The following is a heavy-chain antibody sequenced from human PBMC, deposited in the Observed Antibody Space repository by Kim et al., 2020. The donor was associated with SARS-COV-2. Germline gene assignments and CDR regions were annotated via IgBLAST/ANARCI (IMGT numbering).Heavy chain of an antibody. V-gene: IGHV4-31*03. CDR2: IYYSGST. CDR3: AREYYGSGALGSLYYYGMDG. CDR1: GGSISSGGYY. D-gene: IGHD3-10*01. Sequence: SETLSLTCTVSGGSISSGGYYWSWIRQHPGKGLEWIGYIYYSGSTYYNPSLKSRVTISVDTSKNQFSLKLSSVTAADTAVYYCAREYYGSGALGSLYYYGMDGWGQGTTVTVSS. J-gene: IGHJ6*02.